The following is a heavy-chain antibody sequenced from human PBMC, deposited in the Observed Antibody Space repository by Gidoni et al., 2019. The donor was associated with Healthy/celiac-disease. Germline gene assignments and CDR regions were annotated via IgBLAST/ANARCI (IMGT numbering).Heavy chain of an antibody. CDR3: ARPNPYYDSSCLYYFDY. CDR2: IYPVDSDT. CDR1: GYSFTSYW. D-gene: IGHD3-22*01. Sequence: EVQLVQSGAAVKKPGGSRKISCKGSGYSFTSYWIGWVRQMPGKGLEWMGIIYPVDSDTRYSPSFQGQVTISADKSISTAYLQWSSLKASDTAMYYCARPNPYYDSSCLYYFDYWGQGTLVTVSS. V-gene: IGHV5-51*01. J-gene: IGHJ4*02.